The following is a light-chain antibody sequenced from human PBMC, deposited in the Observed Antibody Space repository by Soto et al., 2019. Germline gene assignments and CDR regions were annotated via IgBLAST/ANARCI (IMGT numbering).Light chain of an antibody. CDR3: QQSYGTPLT. CDR1: QRINTY. V-gene: IGKV1-39*01. Sequence: DIQMTQSPSPLSASVGDSVTISCRASQRINTYLNWYQQKAGEAPKLLMSAASNLQSGVPSRFSGSGSGTDFALTINNLQSEDFATYYCQQSYGTPLTFGGGTKVEMK. CDR2: AAS. J-gene: IGKJ4*01.